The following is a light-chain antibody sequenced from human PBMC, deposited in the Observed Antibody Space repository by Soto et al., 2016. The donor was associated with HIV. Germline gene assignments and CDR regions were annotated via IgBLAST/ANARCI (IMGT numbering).Light chain of an antibody. Sequence: DIQMTQSPSSLSAYIGDRVTITCRASQMINSYLNWYQQKPGKAPKLLIYAASSLHVGVPSRFTGSGSGTDFSLTISNLQPEDFATYYCQQFNNYPITFGQGTRLEIK. V-gene: IGKV1-39*01. CDR1: QMINSY. CDR2: AAS. CDR3: QQFNNYPIT. J-gene: IGKJ5*01.